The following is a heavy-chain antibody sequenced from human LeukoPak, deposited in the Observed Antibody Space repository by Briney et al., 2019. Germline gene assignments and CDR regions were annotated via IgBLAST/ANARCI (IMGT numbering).Heavy chain of an antibody. Sequence: SETLSLTCAVYGGSFSGYYWSWIRQPPGKGLEWIGEINHSGSTNYNPSLKSRVTISVDTSKNQFSLKLSSVTAADTAVYYCARGPPDYEILTGYSYFDYWGQGTLVTVSS. D-gene: IGHD3-9*01. J-gene: IGHJ4*02. CDR3: ARGPPDYEILTGYSYFDY. CDR2: INHSGST. CDR1: GGSFSGYY. V-gene: IGHV4-34*01.